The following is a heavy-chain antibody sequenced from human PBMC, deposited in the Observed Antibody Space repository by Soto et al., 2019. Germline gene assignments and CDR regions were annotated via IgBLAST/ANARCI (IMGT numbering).Heavy chain of an antibody. J-gene: IGHJ5*02. D-gene: IGHD3-10*01. CDR2: ISGSGGST. Sequence: GGSRRLSCAASGFTFSIYSMNWVRQAPGKGLEWVSLISGSGGSTHYADSVQGRFNISRDNSKNTLYLEMDSLRAEDTAVYYCARQRSPEGWFDPWGQGTLVTVSS. V-gene: IGHV3-23*01. CDR3: ARQRSPEGWFDP. CDR1: GFTFSIYS.